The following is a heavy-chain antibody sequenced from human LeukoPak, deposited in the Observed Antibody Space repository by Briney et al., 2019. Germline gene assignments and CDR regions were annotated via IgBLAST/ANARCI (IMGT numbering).Heavy chain of an antibody. Sequence: GGSLRLSCAASGFTFSSYRMNWVRQAPGKGLEWVSSISSSSSYIYYADSVKGRFTISRDNAKNSLYLQMNSLRAEDTAVYYCARNPREVTAIPGWFDPWGQGTLVTVSS. CDR3: ARNPREVTAIPGWFDP. V-gene: IGHV3-21*01. CDR1: GFTFSSYR. J-gene: IGHJ5*02. CDR2: ISSSSSYI. D-gene: IGHD2-21*02.